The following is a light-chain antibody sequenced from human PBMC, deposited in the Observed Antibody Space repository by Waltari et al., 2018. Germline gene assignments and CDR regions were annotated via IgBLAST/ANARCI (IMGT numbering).Light chain of an antibody. J-gene: IGLJ2*01. CDR1: SSNIGSNT. Sequence: QSVLTQPPSASGTPGQRVTISCSGSSSNIGSNTVNWYQQLPATAPKTLIYSNNHRPAGVPDRFSGSKSGTSASLAISGLQSEDEADYYCAAWDDSLNGVVFGGGTKLTVL. V-gene: IGLV1-44*01. CDR3: AAWDDSLNGVV. CDR2: SNN.